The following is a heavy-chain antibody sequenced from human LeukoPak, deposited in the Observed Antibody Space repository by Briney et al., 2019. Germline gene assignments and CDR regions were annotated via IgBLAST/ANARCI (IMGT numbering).Heavy chain of an antibody. Sequence: SETLSLTCTVSGGSISSYYWSWIRQPPGKGLEWIGYIYYSGSTNYNPSLKSRVTISVDTSKNQFSLKLSSVTAADTAVYYCSCRYSYGKHPIDYWGQGTLVTVSS. CDR3: SCRYSYGKHPIDY. J-gene: IGHJ4*02. V-gene: IGHV4-59*08. CDR2: IYYSGST. CDR1: GGSISSYY. D-gene: IGHD5-18*01.